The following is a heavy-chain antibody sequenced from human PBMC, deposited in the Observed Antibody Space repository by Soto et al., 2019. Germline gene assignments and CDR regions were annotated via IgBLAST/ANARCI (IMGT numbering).Heavy chain of an antibody. V-gene: IGHV3-66*01. CDR3: ARGRGSTGYLGREHYFDY. D-gene: IGHD3-16*01. J-gene: IGHJ4*02. CDR1: GFSVTNNY. Sequence: EVQMVESGGGVVQPGGSLRLSCAASGFSVTNNYMNWVRQAPGKGLEWVSIIDIGGKTYYADSVKDRFTISRDDSKNTLNLQRVSLRPEDTAVYFCARGRGSTGYLGREHYFDYWGQGTLGTVSP. CDR2: IDIGGKT.